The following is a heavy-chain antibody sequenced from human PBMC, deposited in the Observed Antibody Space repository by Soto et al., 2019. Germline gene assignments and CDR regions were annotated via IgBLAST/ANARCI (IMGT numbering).Heavy chain of an antibody. CDR2: ISGSGGST. CDR3: AKASSSLFSSHFDY. V-gene: IGHV3-23*01. D-gene: IGHD6-6*01. CDR1: GFTFSSYA. Sequence: EVQRLESGGGLVQPGGSLSLSCAASGFTFSSYAMSWVRQAPGQGLEWVSAISGSGGSTYYADSVKGRFTISRDNSKNTLYLQMNSLRAEDTAVYYCAKASSSLFSSHFDYWGQGTLVTVSS. J-gene: IGHJ4*02.